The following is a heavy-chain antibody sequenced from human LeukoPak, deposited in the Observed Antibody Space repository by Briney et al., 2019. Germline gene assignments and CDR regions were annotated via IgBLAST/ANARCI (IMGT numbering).Heavy chain of an antibody. J-gene: IGHJ4*02. CDR2: IYHSVTT. CDR3: ARDGDVYVSGWYRGGYDY. V-gene: IGHV4-4*02. Sequence: SETLSLTCAVSGGSISTDNWWRWVRQSPGKGLEWIGEIYHSVTTNYNPSLKSRVTISADKSKNHFSLKLTSVTDADTAVYYCARDGDVYVSGWYRGGYDYWGQGILVTVSS. CDR1: GGSISTDNW. D-gene: IGHD6-19*01.